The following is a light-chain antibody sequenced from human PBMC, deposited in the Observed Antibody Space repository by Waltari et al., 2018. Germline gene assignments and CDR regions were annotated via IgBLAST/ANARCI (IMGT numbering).Light chain of an antibody. V-gene: IGKV3-20*01. CDR3: QQYDTSPGT. CDR2: GAS. CDR1: QSLSVAY. J-gene: IGKJ2*01. Sequence: SAGDTATLSCRASQSLSVAYLAWYQHKSGQAPRLLIYGASYRATGIPDRFSGSGSGTDFTLTITRLEPDDFAVYYCQQYDTSPGTFGQGTKLEI.